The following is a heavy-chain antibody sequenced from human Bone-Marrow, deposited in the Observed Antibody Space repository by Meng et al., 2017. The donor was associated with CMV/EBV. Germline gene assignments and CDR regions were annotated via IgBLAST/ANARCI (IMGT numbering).Heavy chain of an antibody. CDR1: GYTFTSFD. J-gene: IGHJ6*02. CDR3: AREYQLLSWSYYGMDV. CDR2: INPSGGST. Sequence: ASVKVSCKASGYTFTSFDINWVRQAPGQGLEWMGIINPSGGSTSYAQKFQGRVTMTRDTSTSTVYMELSSLRSEDTAVYYCAREYQLLSWSYYGMDVWGQGTTVTVSS. V-gene: IGHV1-46*01. D-gene: IGHD2-2*01.